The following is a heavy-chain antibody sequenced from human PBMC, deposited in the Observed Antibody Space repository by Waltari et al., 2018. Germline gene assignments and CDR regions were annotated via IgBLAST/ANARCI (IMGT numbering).Heavy chain of an antibody. D-gene: IGHD3-22*01. CDR1: GFSIRVYY. V-gene: IGHV3-72*01. CDR2: SRYRAQGYST. CDR3: SRAVFSSGYYFLDH. J-gene: IGHJ4*02. Sequence: VRLVESGGTVVQPGGPLRLSCTASGFSIRVYYMAWLRQAPGKGLECVGRSRYRAQGYSTDYGASVEGRFTILRDEAKNSLYLQMDRLRPEDTAVYFCSRAVFSSGYYFLDHWGQGTPVMVSS.